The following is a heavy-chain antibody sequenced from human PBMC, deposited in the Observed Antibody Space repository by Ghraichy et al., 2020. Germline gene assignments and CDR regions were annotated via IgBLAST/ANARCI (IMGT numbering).Heavy chain of an antibody. D-gene: IGHD3-10*01. V-gene: IGHV3-23*01. CDR2: ISGSGRRK. J-gene: IGHJ5*02. CDR3: ARHSITMVRGVMMGVDP. CDR1: GFIFSNYA. Sequence: LSLTCAASGFIFSNYAMSWGRQAPGKGLEWVSAISGSGRRKYYSDSVKGRFTISRDNSKNTLYLQMNSLRAEDTAVYYCARHSITMVRGVMMGVDPWGQGTLVTVSS.